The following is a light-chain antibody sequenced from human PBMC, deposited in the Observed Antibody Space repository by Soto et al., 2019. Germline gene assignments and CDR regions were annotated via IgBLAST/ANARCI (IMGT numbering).Light chain of an antibody. CDR3: QHRSEWPLS. J-gene: IGKJ4*01. Sequence: EIVLTQSPATLSLSPGERATLSCRASQSVSSYLVWYQQKPGQAPRLLIYGASNRATGIPARFSGSGSGTDFTLTISSLEPADFSVYYCQHRSEWPLSFVGGTK. CDR2: GAS. V-gene: IGKV3-11*01. CDR1: QSVSSY.